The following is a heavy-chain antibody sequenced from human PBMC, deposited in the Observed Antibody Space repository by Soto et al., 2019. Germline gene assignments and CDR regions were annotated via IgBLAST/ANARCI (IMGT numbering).Heavy chain of an antibody. Sequence: GGSLRLSCAASGFTFSSYAMSWVRQAPGKGLEWVSAISGSGGSTYYADSVKGRFTISRDNSKNTLYLQMNSLRAEDTAVYYCAKLGGVRTMVRGGMDVWGQGTTVTVSS. J-gene: IGHJ6*02. CDR2: ISGSGGST. V-gene: IGHV3-23*01. D-gene: IGHD3-10*01. CDR3: AKLGGVRTMVRGGMDV. CDR1: GFTFSSYA.